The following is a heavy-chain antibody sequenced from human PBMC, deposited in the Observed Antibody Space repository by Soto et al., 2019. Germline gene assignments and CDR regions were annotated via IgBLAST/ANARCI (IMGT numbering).Heavy chain of an antibody. CDR2: ISTYNGNT. CDR1: GYSFTRFG. J-gene: IGHJ4*02. D-gene: IGHD6-6*01. V-gene: IGHV1-18*01. Sequence: QVQLLQSGAEVKKPGASVRVSCKASGYSFTRFGISWVRQAPGQGLEWVGRISTYNGNTKYAQKLEGRVTVSTDTSTSTAYMELRSLRSDDTAVYYCARDPQYGTSPQVFHYWGQGTLLTVPS. CDR3: ARDPQYGTSPQVFHY.